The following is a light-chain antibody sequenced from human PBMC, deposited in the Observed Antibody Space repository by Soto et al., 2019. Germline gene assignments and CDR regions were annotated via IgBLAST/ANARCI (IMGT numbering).Light chain of an antibody. CDR1: QGISSY. V-gene: IGKV1-9*01. CDR3: QQLNSYRYT. Sequence: IQLTQYPSSLSASVGDRVTITCRASQGISSYLAWYQQKPGKAPKLLIYAASTLQSGVPSRFSGSGSGKDFTLTISSLQSEDFATYYCQQLNSYRYTFGQGTKLEIK. CDR2: AAS. J-gene: IGKJ2*01.